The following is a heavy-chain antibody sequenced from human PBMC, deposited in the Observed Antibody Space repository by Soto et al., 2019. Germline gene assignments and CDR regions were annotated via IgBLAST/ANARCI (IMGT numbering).Heavy chain of an antibody. V-gene: IGHV3-48*02. J-gene: IGHJ6*02. CDR3: ARDCSSTSCYPWGYGMDV. CDR1: GFTFSSYS. D-gene: IGHD2-2*01. CDR2: ISSSSSTI. Sequence: PGGSXRLSCAASGFTFSSYSMNWVRQAPGKGLEWVSYISSSSSTIYYADSVKGRFTISRDNAKNSLYLQMNSLRDEDTAVYYCARDCSSTSCYPWGYGMDVWGQGTTVTVSS.